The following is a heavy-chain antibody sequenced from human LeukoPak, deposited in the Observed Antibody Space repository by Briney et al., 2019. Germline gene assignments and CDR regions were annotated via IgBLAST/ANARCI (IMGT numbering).Heavy chain of an antibody. Sequence: SSETLSLTCTVSGGSISSYYWTWIRQPPGKGLEWIGYIFYRGSTNYNPSLKSRVTISVDTSKNQFSLKLNSVTAADTAVYYCARRGADDYGDYGFDFSGQGTLVTVSS. J-gene: IGHJ4*02. CDR3: ARRGADDYGDYGFDF. CDR2: IFYRGST. V-gene: IGHV4-59*08. D-gene: IGHD4-17*01. CDR1: GGSISSYY.